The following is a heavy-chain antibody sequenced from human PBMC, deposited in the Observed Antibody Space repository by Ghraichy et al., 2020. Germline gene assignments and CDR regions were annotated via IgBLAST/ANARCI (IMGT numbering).Heavy chain of an antibody. V-gene: IGHV3-7*01. CDR1: GFTFSGYW. D-gene: IGHD2-2*01. Sequence: GGSLRLSCAASGFTFSGYWMTWVRQAPGKGLEWVASIKQDGSEEIYVDSVKGRFTISRDNAKTSLDLQMNSLRAEDSAVYYCAMNVVAAGKMYFYYYGMDVWGQGPTVTFSS. CDR3: AMNVVAAGKMYFYYYGMDV. J-gene: IGHJ6*02. CDR2: IKQDGSEE.